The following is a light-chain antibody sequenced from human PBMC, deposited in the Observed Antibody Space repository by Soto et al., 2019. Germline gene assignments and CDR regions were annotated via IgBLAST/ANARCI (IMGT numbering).Light chain of an antibody. V-gene: IGKV3-11*01. J-gene: IGKJ5*01. CDR2: EAS. CDR3: QQRNNWPPIT. CDR1: QSVSSY. Sequence: EIVLTQSPVTLSLSPGERATLSCRASQSVSSYLAWYQQRPGQAPRLLIYEASNRANGIPARFSGSGSGTDFTLTIDNLEPEDFAIYYCQQRNNWPPITFGQGTRLEIK.